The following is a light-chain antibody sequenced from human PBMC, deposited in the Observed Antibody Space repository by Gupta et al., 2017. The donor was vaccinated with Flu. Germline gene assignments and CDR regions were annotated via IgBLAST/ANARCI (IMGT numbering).Light chain of an antibody. CDR1: QSVLYSDDNKNY. V-gene: IGKV4-1*01. CDR3: HQCFSSPFT. Sequence: SLGERATINCRASQSVLYSDDNKNYISGYQQKAGQPPKLLMYWASTRASGVPGRFVGSGSGTEFTLTITSLQAEDVAVYYCHQCFSSPFTFGQGTQVAIK. CDR2: WAS. J-gene: IGKJ2*01.